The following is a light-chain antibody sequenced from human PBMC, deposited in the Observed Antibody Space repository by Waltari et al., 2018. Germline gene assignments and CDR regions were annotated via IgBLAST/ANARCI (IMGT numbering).Light chain of an antibody. V-gene: IGLV3-21*04. CDR3: QVWDANTDPVV. CDR2: YDN. CDR1: HIESKS. J-gene: IGLJ1*01. Sequence: SYVLTQPPSVSVAPGETARITCGGNHIESKSVHWSRQRPGQAPVVGIPYDNDRAAGIPHRFSGYNYGNPATLTISRVEAGHEAEYYCQVWDANTDPVVFGTGTEVTVL.